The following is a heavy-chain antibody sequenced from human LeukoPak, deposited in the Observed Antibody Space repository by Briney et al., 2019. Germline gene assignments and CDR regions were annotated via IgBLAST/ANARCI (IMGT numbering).Heavy chain of an antibody. V-gene: IGHV3-53*01. D-gene: IGHD3-10*01. J-gene: IGHJ3*02. Sequence: GGSPRLSCAASGFTVSSNYMSWVRQAPGKGLEWVSVIYSGGSTYYADSVKGRFTISRDNSKNTLYLQMNSLRAEDTAVYYCARDGPVIREDIWGQGTMVTVSS. CDR3: ARDGPVIREDI. CDR1: GFTVSSNY. CDR2: IYSGGST.